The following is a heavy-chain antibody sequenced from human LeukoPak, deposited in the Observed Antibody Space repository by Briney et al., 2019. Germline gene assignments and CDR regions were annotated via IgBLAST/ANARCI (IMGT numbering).Heavy chain of an antibody. V-gene: IGHV4-31*03. CDR3: ARYIVVVVAATAGAFDI. CDR2: IYYSGST. CDR1: GVSISSGGYY. Sequence: SETLSLTCTVSGVSISSGGYYWSWIRQHPGKGLEWIGYIYYSGSTYYNPSLKSRVTISVDTSKNQFSLKLSSVTAADTAVYYCARYIVVVVAATAGAFDIWGQGTMVTVSS. D-gene: IGHD2-15*01. J-gene: IGHJ3*02.